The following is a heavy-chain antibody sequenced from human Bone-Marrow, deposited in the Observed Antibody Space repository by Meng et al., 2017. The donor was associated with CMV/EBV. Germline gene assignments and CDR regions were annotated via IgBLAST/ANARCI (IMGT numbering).Heavy chain of an antibody. CDR2: IYWNDDK. J-gene: IGHJ4*02. CDR3: AHGILGYTLDY. CDR1: GFSLSTSGVG. V-gene: IGHV2-5*01. Sequence: SGPTLVKPTQTLTLTCTFSGFSLSTSGVGVGWIRQPPGKALEWLALIYWNDDKLYSPSLKSRLTITKDTSKNQVVLTMTNMDPVDTATYYCAHGILGYTLDYWGQGTRVTVSS. D-gene: IGHD5-24*01.